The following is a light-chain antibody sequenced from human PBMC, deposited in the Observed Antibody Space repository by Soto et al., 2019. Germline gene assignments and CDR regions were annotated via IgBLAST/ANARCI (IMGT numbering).Light chain of an antibody. CDR1: QSVGTN. CDR2: GAS. J-gene: IGKJ5*01. CDR3: QQYDNWPPPIT. Sequence: EIVMTQSPGTLSVSPGERATISCRASQSVGTNLAWYQQKPGQAPRLLIYGASTRATDIPARLSASGSGTEFTLTISSLQSEDFVVYYCQQYDNWPPPITFGQGTRLEIK. V-gene: IGKV3-15*01.